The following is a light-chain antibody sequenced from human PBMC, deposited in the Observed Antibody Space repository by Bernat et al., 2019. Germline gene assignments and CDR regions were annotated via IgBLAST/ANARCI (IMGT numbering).Light chain of an antibody. J-gene: IGLJ3*02. CDR1: SSNIGSYT. Sequence: QSVLTQPPSASGTPVQRVTISCSGSSSNIGSYTVNWYQQLPGTAPKVLIYSDDQRPQGVPDRFSGSKSGTSAYLASSGLQSEDAADYYCAAWDDGLNGWVFGGGTKLTVL. CDR3: AAWDDGLNGWV. V-gene: IGLV1-44*01. CDR2: SDD.